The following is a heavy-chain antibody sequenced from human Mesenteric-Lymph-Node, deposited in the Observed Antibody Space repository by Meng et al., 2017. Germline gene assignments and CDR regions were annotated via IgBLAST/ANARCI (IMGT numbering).Heavy chain of an antibody. J-gene: IGHJ4*02. CDR1: SGSIGSGGSS. D-gene: IGHD3-9*01. Sequence: VQLQETGPGLVKPAQNLGLGRSVSSGSIGSGGSSWTWIRHPTGSVLESSGYINYGGSSYYNPSLRSRITISIETSNNKFSPRMRSLTATDTAVYSSDSYVHYFGKNCPLAYFDHWGQGTLVTVSS. CDR2: INYGGSS. CDR3: DSYVHYFGKNCPLAYFDH. V-gene: IGHV4-30-4*01.